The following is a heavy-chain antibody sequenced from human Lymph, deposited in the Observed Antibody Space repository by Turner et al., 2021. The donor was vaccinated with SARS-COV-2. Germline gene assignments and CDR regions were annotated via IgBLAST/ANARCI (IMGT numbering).Heavy chain of an antibody. V-gene: IGHV3-33*01. D-gene: IGHD1-26*01. CDR2: ILYDGSNK. Sequence: QVQLGESGGGVVQPGKSLRILCVASGFTLSSYGIHWVRQAPCKGLEWVAVILYDGSNKYYSDSVKGRFTISRNNPKNTLYLQMNSLRVEDTAVYYFAREVAVGATTGLDYWGQGTLVTVSS. CDR1: GFTLSSYG. J-gene: IGHJ4*02. CDR3: AREVAVGATTGLDY.